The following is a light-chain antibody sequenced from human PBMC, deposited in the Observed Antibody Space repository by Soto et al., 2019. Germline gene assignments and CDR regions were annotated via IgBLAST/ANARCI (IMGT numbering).Light chain of an antibody. CDR2: RNN. Sequence: SVLTQPPSASGTPGQKVTISCSGSGSNIGDNYVYWHQQLPGTAPKLLIYRNNQRPSGVPDRFSGSKSGTSASLAISGLRSEDEADYYCAAWDDSLSGYVFGPGTKLTVL. J-gene: IGLJ1*01. CDR1: GSNIGDNY. CDR3: AAWDDSLSGYV. V-gene: IGLV1-47*01.